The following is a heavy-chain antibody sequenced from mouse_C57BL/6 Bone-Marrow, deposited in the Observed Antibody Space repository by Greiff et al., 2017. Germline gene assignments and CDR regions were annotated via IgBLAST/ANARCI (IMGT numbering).Heavy chain of an antibody. D-gene: IGHD3-1*01. CDR2: ISSGGSYT. CDR1: GFTFSSYG. V-gene: IGHV5-6*01. J-gene: IGHJ4*01. CDR3: ASQAVRAGDY. Sequence: EVKLMEPGGDLVKPGGSLKLSCAASGFTFSSYGMSWVRQTPDKRLEWVATISSGGSYTYSPDSVKGRFTISRDNAKNTLYLHMSSLESEDTARYYCASQAVRAGDYWGQGTSVTVSS.